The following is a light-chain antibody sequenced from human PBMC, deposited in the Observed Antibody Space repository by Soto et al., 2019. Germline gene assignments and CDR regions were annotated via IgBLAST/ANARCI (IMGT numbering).Light chain of an antibody. CDR3: QHYGSSPGLFT. CDR2: GAS. V-gene: IGKV3-20*01. Sequence: EIVLTQSPGSLSLSPGERATLSCRASQSVNNNYLAWYQQKPGQAPRLLIYGASSRATGIPDRFSGSGSGTDFTLTISRLEPEDFAVYYCQHYGSSPGLFTFGPGTKVEIK. J-gene: IGKJ3*01. CDR1: QSVNNNY.